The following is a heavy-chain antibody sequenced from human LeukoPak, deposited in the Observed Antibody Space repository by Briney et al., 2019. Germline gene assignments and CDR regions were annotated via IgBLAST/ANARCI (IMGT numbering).Heavy chain of an antibody. CDR1: GFTFSSYS. D-gene: IGHD1-20*01. Sequence: GRSLRLSCAASGFTFSSYSMNWVRQAPGKGLEWVSYISSSSSTIYYADSVKGRFTISRDNAKNSLYLQMNSLRDEDTAVYYCARATAITGTRYFDYWGQGTLVTVSS. J-gene: IGHJ4*02. CDR3: ARATAITGTRYFDY. CDR2: ISSSSSTI. V-gene: IGHV3-48*02.